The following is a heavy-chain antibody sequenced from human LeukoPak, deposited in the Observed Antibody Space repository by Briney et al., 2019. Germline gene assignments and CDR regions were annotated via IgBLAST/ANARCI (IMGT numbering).Heavy chain of an antibody. D-gene: IGHD3-10*01. CDR2: IYRGGST. Sequence: PGGSLRLSCAASGINVSSNYMSWVRQAPGKGLEWVSVIYRGGSTYYADSVKGRFTVSRDNSKNSVYLQMNNLRAEDTAVYYCARDRKVRGVRGWFDPWGQGTLVTVSS. J-gene: IGHJ5*02. CDR1: GINVSSNY. V-gene: IGHV3-53*01. CDR3: ARDRKVRGVRGWFDP.